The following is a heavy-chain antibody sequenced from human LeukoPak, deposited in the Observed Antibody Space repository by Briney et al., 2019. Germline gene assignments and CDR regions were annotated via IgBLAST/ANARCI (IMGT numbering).Heavy chain of an antibody. V-gene: IGHV1-3*01. CDR2: INAGNGNT. CDR1: GYTFTNYA. D-gene: IGHD6-13*01. CDR3: ARDHGSSWYVPDY. J-gene: IGHJ4*02. Sequence: ASVKVSCKASGYTFTNYAMHWVRQAPGQRLEWMGWINAGNGNTKYPQKFQGRVTITRDTSASTAYMELSSLRSEDTAVYYCARDHGSSWYVPDYWGQGTLVTVSS.